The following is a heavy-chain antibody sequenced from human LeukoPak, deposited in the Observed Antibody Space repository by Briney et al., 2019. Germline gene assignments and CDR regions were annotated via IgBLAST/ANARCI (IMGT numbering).Heavy chain of an antibody. Sequence: ASVKVSCKASGYTFTSYGISWVRQAPGQGLEWMGWISAYNGNTNYAQKLQGRVTMTTDTSTSTAYMELRSLRSGDTAVYYCARVVVVPAAIQGVWFDPWGQGTLVTVSS. D-gene: IGHD2-2*02. CDR3: ARVVVVPAAIQGVWFDP. CDR2: ISAYNGNT. CDR1: GYTFTSYG. V-gene: IGHV1-18*01. J-gene: IGHJ5*02.